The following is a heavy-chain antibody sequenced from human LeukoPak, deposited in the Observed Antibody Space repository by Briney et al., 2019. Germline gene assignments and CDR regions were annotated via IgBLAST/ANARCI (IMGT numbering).Heavy chain of an antibody. V-gene: IGHV4-59*01. Sequence: SETLSLTCTVSGGSLSSYYWSWVRQPPGKGLEWIGYIYYSGSTNYNPSLTSRVTISVDTSKNQFSLKLSSVTAADTAVYYCARVRYCSSTSCYPIDYWGQGTLVTVSS. CDR1: GGSLSSYY. D-gene: IGHD2-2*01. CDR2: IYYSGST. J-gene: IGHJ4*02. CDR3: ARVRYCSSTSCYPIDY.